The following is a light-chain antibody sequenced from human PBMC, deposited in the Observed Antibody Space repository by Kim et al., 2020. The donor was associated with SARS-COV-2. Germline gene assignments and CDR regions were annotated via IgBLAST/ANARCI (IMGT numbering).Light chain of an antibody. V-gene: IGLV6-57*03. CDR2: EDN. Sequence: KPVTISCTRSSGSIASNYVQWYQQRPGSAPTTVIYEDNQRPSGVPDRFSGSIDSSSNSASLTISGLKTEDEADYYCQSYDSSNPWVFGGGTKVTVL. CDR3: QSYDSSNPWV. J-gene: IGLJ3*02. CDR1: SGSIASNY.